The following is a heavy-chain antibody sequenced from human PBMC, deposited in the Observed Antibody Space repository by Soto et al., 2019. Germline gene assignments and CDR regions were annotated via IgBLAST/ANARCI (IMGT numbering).Heavy chain of an antibody. J-gene: IGHJ3*01. D-gene: IGHD3-10*01. Sequence: ASVKVSCKASGYTFTRFYVHWLRQAPRQGLEWMGWINPRNGDKISAQKFEGRVTLTRDTSVTTAYMDLSSLNSDDTAVYYCARGPFGDSPIDFWGPGTMVTVSS. V-gene: IGHV1-2*02. CDR2: INPRNGDK. CDR3: ARGPFGDSPIDF. CDR1: GYTFTRFY.